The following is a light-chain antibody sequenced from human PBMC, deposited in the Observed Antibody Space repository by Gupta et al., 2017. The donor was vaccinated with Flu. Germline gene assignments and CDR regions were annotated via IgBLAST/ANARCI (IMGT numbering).Light chain of an antibody. Sequence: EIVLPQSSVTLSLSPGYSASRSCRVSQSVSSSYLAWYQQKPGQAPRLLIYGASSRATGVPDRFSGSGCGTEFTLTISRREPEDFAVYYCQQEGSSPYTFGQGTKVEIK. J-gene: IGKJ2*01. CDR1: QSVSSSY. CDR2: GAS. V-gene: IGKV3-20*01. CDR3: QQEGSSPYT.